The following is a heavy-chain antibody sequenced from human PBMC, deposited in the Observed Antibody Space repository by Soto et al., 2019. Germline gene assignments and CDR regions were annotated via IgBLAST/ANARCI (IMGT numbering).Heavy chain of an antibody. CDR3: AKSKYDSSGYYYAVDY. CDR1: WFTVSSNY. J-gene: IGHJ4*02. CDR2: IYSDGST. V-gene: IGHV3-53*01. D-gene: IGHD3-22*01. Sequence: GRSLRLSCAASWFTVSSNYRSWVLQGPGTGLEWVSVIYSDGSTYYADSVKGRFTISRDNSKNTLYLQMNSLRAEDTAVYYCAKSKYDSSGYYYAVDYWGQGTLVTVSS.